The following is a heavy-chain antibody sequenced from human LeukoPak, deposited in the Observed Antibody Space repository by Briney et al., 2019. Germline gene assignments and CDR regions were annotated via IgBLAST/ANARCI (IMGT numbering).Heavy chain of an antibody. CDR2: INHSGST. V-gene: IGHV4-34*01. CDR1: GGSFSGYY. J-gene: IGHJ4*02. Sequence: SETLSLTCAVYGGSFSGYYWSWIRQPPGKGLEWIGEINHSGSTNYNPSLKSRVTISVDTSKNQFSLKLSSVTAADTAVYYCARARGVRGVIITSSFDYWGQGTLVTVSS. D-gene: IGHD3-10*01. CDR3: ARARGVRGVIITSSFDY.